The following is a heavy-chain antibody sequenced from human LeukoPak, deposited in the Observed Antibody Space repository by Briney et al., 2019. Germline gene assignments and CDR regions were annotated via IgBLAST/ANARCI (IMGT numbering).Heavy chain of an antibody. D-gene: IGHD5-12*01. CDR2: INHSGST. CDR1: GGSFSGYY. CDR3: ARLHSGYDYSFDY. Sequence: PSETLSLTCAVYGGSFSGYYWSWIRQPPGKGLEWIGEINHSGSTNYNPSLKSRVTISVDTSKNQFSLKLSSVTAANTAVYYCARLHSGYDYSFDYWGQGTLVTVSS. V-gene: IGHV4-34*01. J-gene: IGHJ4*02.